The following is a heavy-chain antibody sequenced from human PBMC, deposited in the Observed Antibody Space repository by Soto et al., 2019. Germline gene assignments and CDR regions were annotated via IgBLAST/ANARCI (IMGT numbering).Heavy chain of an antibody. CDR1: GYTFSTQA. CDR2: INGGTGQT. Sequence: QVQVVQSGAEVKKPGASVKISCKASGYTFSTQAMHWVGQAPGQSLEWMGWINGGTGQTKHSHRFQDRISITRDTSASTAYMELSSLRSEDTAVFYCARGKGMEENYYYYGLDIWGQGTTVTVSS. V-gene: IGHV1-3*01. CDR3: ARGKGMEENYYYYGLDI. J-gene: IGHJ6*02. D-gene: IGHD1-1*01.